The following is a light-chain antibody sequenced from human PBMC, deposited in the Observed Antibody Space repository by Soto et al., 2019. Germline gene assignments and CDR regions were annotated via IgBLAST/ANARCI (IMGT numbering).Light chain of an antibody. V-gene: IGLV2-8*01. CDR1: NSDVGSYNF. CDR3: SSYAGANTRYL. CDR2: EVS. Sequence: QSALXQPPSASGSPGPSVTISCTGANSDVGSYNFVSWYQQHPGRAPKLLIYEVSKRPSGVPDRFSGSKSGNTASLTVSGLQAEDEADYYCSSYAGANTRYLFGSGTKVTVL. J-gene: IGLJ1*01.